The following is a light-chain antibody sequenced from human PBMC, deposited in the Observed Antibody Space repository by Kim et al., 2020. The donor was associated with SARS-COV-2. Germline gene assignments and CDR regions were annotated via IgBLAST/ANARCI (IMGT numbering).Light chain of an antibody. CDR1: NIGAKR. CDR3: QVWDRTSDRV. V-gene: IGLV3-21*04. CDR2: YDS. J-gene: IGLJ3*02. Sequence: VVPGRSASITCGGDNIGAKRLHWYQQKPGQAPVVVIYYDSGRPSGIPERFSGSNSGNTATLTISRVEAGDEADYYCQVWDRTSDRVFGGGTQLTVL.